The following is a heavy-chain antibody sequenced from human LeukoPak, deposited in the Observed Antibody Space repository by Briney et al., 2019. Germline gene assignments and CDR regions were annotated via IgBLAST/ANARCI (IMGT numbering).Heavy chain of an antibody. Sequence: GESLKISCKGSGYSFTSYWIGWVRQMPGKGLEWMGIIYPGDSDTRYSPSFQGQVTISADKSISTAYLQWSSLKASDTAMYYCASADYSSSWYSFPDAFDIWGQGTMVTVSS. D-gene: IGHD6-13*01. CDR3: ASADYSSSWYSFPDAFDI. J-gene: IGHJ3*02. V-gene: IGHV5-51*01. CDR2: IYPGDSDT. CDR1: GYSFTSYW.